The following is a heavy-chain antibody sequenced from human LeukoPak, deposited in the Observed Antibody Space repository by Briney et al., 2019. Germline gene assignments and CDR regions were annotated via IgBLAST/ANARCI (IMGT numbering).Heavy chain of an antibody. J-gene: IGHJ6*02. V-gene: IGHV3-11*01. Sequence: GGSLRLSCAASGFTFSDYYMSWIRQAPGKGLEWVSYISSRGRTIYYADSVKGRFTISRDNAKNSLYLQMNSLRAEDTAVYYCARHDTAMATDYGMDVWGQGTAVTVSS. CDR2: ISSRGRTI. CDR1: GFTFSDYY. CDR3: ARHDTAMATDYGMDV. D-gene: IGHD5-18*01.